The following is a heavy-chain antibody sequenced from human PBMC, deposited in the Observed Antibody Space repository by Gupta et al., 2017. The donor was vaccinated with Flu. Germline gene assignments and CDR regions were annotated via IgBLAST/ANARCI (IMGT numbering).Heavy chain of an antibody. D-gene: IGHD3-10*01. CDR3: AEIPLWLGELFADEEGLDF. V-gene: IGHV3-30*02. J-gene: IGHJ4*02. Sequence: DRFTISRDNSQNTLYLQMNSLTAEDTAVYYCAEIPLWLGELFADEEGLDFWGQGILVTVSS.